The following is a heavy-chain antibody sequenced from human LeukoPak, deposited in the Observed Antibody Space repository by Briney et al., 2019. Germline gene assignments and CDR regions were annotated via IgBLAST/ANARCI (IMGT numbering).Heavy chain of an antibody. Sequence: GRSLRLSCAASGFTFSSYAMHWVRQAPGKGLEWVAVISYDGSNKYYADSVKGRFTISRDNSKNTLYLQMNSLRAEDTAVYYCARVGEEYYYYYYMDVWGKGITVTVSS. CDR3: ARVGEEYYYYYYMDV. CDR1: GFTFSSYA. V-gene: IGHV3-30-3*01. CDR2: ISYDGSNK. J-gene: IGHJ6*03. D-gene: IGHD3-10*01.